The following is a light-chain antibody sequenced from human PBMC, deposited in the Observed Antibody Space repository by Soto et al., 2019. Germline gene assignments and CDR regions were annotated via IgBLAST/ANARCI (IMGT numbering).Light chain of an antibody. CDR1: SSDVGGYNY. Sequence: QSVLTQPASVSGSPGQSITISCTGTSSDVGGYNYVSWYQHHPGKAPKLIIYDVTNRPSGVSNPFSGSKSGNTASLTISGLQPEDEADYYCSSYTTRNTRQLVFGTGTKLTVL. J-gene: IGLJ1*01. V-gene: IGLV2-14*03. CDR2: DVT. CDR3: SSYTTRNTRQLV.